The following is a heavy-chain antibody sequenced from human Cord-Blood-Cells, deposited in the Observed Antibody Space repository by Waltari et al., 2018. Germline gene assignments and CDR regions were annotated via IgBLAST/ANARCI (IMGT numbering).Heavy chain of an antibody. D-gene: IGHD2-2*01. Sequence: QVQLQESGPGLVKPSETLSLTCTVSGGSISSYYWSWIRQPPGKGLEWIGYIYYRGSTNYNPSLKSRVTISVDTSKNQFSLKLSSVTAADTAVYYCARAACSSTSCYDYYYYGMDVWGQGTTVTVSS. J-gene: IGHJ6*02. CDR1: GGSISSYY. CDR3: ARAACSSTSCYDYYYYGMDV. V-gene: IGHV4-59*01. CDR2: IYYRGST.